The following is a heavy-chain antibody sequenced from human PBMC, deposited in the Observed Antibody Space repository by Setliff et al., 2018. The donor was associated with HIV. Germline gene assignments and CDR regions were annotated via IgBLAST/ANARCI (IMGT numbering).Heavy chain of an antibody. D-gene: IGHD3-10*01. V-gene: IGHV4-34*01. CDR2: INHGRET. Sequence: ETLSLTCAVYGQSISGYYWSWIRQTPGKGLEWIGEINHGRETNYNPSLKSRVTLSVGSSYNHFSLKLSSVPAADTGVYYCASRRGIEFYFDIWGQGTTVTVS. CDR3: ASRRGIEFYFDI. J-gene: IGHJ4*02. CDR1: GQSISGYY.